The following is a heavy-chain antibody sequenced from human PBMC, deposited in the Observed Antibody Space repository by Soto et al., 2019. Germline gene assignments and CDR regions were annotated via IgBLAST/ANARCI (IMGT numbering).Heavy chain of an antibody. J-gene: IGHJ4*02. V-gene: IGHV3-15*01. Sequence: GGSLRLSCAASGFTFSHAWMSWVRQAPGKGLEWVGRVRSKSDGGTTDYAAPVKGRFTISRDDSKNTLYPQMNSLKTEDTAVYYCTTEAPGGSNFDYWGQGTLVTVYS. D-gene: IGHD2-15*01. CDR2: VRSKSDGGTT. CDR1: GFTFSHAW. CDR3: TTEAPGGSNFDY.